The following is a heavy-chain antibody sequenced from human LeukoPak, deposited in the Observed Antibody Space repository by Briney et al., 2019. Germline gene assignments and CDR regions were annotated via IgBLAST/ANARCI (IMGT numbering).Heavy chain of an antibody. V-gene: IGHV3-30*07. CDR2: ISYDGSNK. D-gene: IGHD2-2*01. CDR1: GFTFSSYA. Sequence: GGSLRLSCAASGFTFSSYAMHWVRQAPGKGLEWVAVISYDGSNKYYADSVKGRFTISRDNSENTLYLQMNSLRVEDTAVYYCASRCSGTTCSSGFDYWGQGTLVTVSS. J-gene: IGHJ4*02. CDR3: ASRCSGTTCSSGFDY.